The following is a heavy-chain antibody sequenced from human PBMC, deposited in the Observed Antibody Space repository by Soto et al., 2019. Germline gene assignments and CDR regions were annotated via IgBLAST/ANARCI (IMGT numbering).Heavy chain of an antibody. J-gene: IGHJ3*02. CDR3: AREYYYDGNDAVDI. CDR2: INAGNGNT. D-gene: IGHD3-22*01. Sequence: QVQLVQSGAEVKKPGASVKVSCKASGYTFTSYAMHWVRQAPGQRLEWMGWINAGNGNTKYTQKFQGRVTITRDTYASTAYMELSSLRSEDTAVYYCAREYYYDGNDAVDIWGQGTMVTVSS. CDR1: GYTFTSYA. V-gene: IGHV1-3*01.